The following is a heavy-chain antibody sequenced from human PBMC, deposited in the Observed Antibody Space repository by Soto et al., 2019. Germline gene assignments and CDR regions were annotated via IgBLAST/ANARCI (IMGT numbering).Heavy chain of an antibody. D-gene: IGHD2-8*01. CDR2: ISYDGSNK. Sequence: GGSLRLSCAASGFTFSSYAMHWVRQAPGKGLEWVAVISYDGSNKYYADSVKGRFTISRDNSKNTLYLQMNSLRAEDTAVYYCASDSVTKLFDYWGQGTLVTVSS. CDR1: GFTFSSYA. CDR3: ASDSVTKLFDY. V-gene: IGHV3-30-3*01. J-gene: IGHJ4*02.